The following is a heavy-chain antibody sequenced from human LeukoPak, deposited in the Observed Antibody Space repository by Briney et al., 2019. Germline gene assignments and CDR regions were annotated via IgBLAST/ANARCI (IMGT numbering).Heavy chain of an antibody. D-gene: IGHD3-3*01. CDR2: ISSSSSYI. CDR3: ARDWSDGFDY. CDR1: GFTFSSYT. Sequence: GGSLRLSCAASGFTFSSYTMNWVRQAPGKGLEWVSSISSSSSYIYYADSVKGRFTISRDNAKNSLYLQLSSLRAEDTAVYYCARDWSDGFDYWGQGTLVTVSS. J-gene: IGHJ4*02. V-gene: IGHV3-21*01.